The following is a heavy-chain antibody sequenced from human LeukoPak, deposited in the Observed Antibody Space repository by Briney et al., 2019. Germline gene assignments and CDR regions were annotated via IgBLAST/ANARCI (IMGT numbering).Heavy chain of an antibody. CDR3: ARGDYYDSSGYSDFDY. CDR2: INSDGSST. J-gene: IGHJ4*02. D-gene: IGHD3-22*01. V-gene: IGHV3-74*01. CDR1: GFTFSSYW. Sequence: PGGSLRLSCAASGFTFSSYWMHWVRQAPGKGLVWVSRINSDGSSTSYADSVKGRFTISRDNAKNTLYLQMNSLRAEDTAVYYCARGDYYDSSGYSDFDYWGQGTLVTVSS.